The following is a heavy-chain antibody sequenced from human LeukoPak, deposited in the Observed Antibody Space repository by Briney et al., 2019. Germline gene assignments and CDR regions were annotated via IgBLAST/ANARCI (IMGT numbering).Heavy chain of an antibody. CDR2: IYYSGST. CDR1: GGSISSYY. CDR3: ARGREQLASFDY. Sequence: SSETLSLTCTVSGGSISSYYWSWIRQPPGKGLKWIGYIYYSGSTNYNPSLKSRVTISVGTSKNQFSLKLSSVTAADTAVYYCARGREQLASFDYWGQGTLVTVSS. J-gene: IGHJ4*02. V-gene: IGHV4-59*01. D-gene: IGHD6-6*01.